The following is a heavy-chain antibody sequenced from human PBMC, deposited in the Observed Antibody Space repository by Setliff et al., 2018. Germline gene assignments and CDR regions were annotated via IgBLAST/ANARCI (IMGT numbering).Heavy chain of an antibody. Sequence: WASVKVSCKASGYTFTSYDINWVRQATGQGLEWMGWMNPNSGNTSYAQKFQGRVTMTRNTSISTAYMELSSLRSEDTAVYYCARRVGSVGIQLPDYWGQGTLVTVSS. V-gene: IGHV1-8*02. J-gene: IGHJ4*02. D-gene: IGHD5-18*01. CDR2: MNPNSGNT. CDR3: ARRVGSVGIQLPDY. CDR1: GYTFTSYD.